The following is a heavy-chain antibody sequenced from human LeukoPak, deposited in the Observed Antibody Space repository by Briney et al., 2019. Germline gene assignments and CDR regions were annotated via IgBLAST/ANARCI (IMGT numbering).Heavy chain of an antibody. D-gene: IGHD2/OR15-2a*01. V-gene: IGHV1-69*04. J-gene: IGHJ6*02. Sequence: SVKVSCKASGGTFSSYAISWVRQAPGQGLEWMGRIIPILGIANYAQKFQGRVTITADKSTSTAYMELSSLRSEDTAVYYCARDRHAVTFNYYHYGMDVWGQGTTVTVSS. CDR1: GGTFSSYA. CDR3: ARDRHAVTFNYYHYGMDV. CDR2: IIPILGIA.